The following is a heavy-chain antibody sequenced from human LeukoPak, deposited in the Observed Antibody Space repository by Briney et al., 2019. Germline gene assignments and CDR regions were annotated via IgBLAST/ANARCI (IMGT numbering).Heavy chain of an antibody. J-gene: IGHJ1*01. CDR2: INPNSGGT. CDR3: ASGSYCGGDCYSPLQY. Sequence: ASVKVSCKASGYTFTGYYMHWVRRAPGQGLEWMGWINPNSGGTNYAQKFQGRVTMTRDTSISTAYMELSRLRSDDTAVYYCASGSYCGGDCYSPLQYWGQGTLVIVSS. D-gene: IGHD2-21*02. CDR1: GYTFTGYY. V-gene: IGHV1-2*02.